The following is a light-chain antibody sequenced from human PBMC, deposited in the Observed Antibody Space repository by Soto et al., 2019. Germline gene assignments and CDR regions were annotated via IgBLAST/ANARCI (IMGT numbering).Light chain of an antibody. CDR1: QSVSSN. V-gene: IGKV3-15*01. CDR2: GAS. Sequence: IGMTHAPATMCVAPGERPTLSCRASQSVSSNLAWYQQKPGQAPRLLIYGASTRATGIPARFSGSGSGTEFTLTISSLQSEDFAVYYCQQYNNWWTFGQGTKVDIK. J-gene: IGKJ1*01. CDR3: QQYNNWWT.